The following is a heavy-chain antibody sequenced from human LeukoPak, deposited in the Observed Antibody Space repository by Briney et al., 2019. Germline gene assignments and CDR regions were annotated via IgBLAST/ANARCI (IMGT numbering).Heavy chain of an antibody. J-gene: IGHJ2*01. CDR1: GFTFSDYS. Sequence: PGGSLRLSCAASGFTFSDYSMNWVRQAPGKGLEWVSSISSSSTYIYYEDSVKGRFTISRDNAKNSLYLQMNSLRAEDTALYYCAKESGWMPREGHGYFDLWGRGTLVTVSS. D-gene: IGHD6-19*01. CDR2: ISSSSTYI. CDR3: AKESGWMPREGHGYFDL. V-gene: IGHV3-21*04.